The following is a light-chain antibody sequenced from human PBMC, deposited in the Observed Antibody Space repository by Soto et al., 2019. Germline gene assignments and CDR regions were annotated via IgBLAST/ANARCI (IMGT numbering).Light chain of an antibody. V-gene: IGLV1-40*01. CDR1: SSNIGAGYD. J-gene: IGLJ7*01. Sequence: QSVLTQPPSVSGAQGQRVTISCTGSSSNIGAGYDVHWYQQLPGTAPKLLIYGNTNRPSGVPDRFSGSKSGTSASLAITGLQAEDEADYYCQSYDSSLSVSVFGGGTQLTVL. CDR3: QSYDSSLSVSV. CDR2: GNT.